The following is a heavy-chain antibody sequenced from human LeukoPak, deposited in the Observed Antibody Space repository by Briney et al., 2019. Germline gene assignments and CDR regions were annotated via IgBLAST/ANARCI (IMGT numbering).Heavy chain of an antibody. CDR3: AKRGATTGGYYFDY. V-gene: IGHV3-23*01. J-gene: IGHJ4*02. Sequence: GGSLRLSCAASGFTFSSYAMSWVRQAPGKGLEWVSAISGSGGSTYYADSVKGRFTISRDNSKNTLYLQVNSLRAEDTAVYSCAKRGATTGGYYFDYWGQGTLVTVSS. CDR1: GFTFSSYA. D-gene: IGHD1-26*01. CDR2: ISGSGGST.